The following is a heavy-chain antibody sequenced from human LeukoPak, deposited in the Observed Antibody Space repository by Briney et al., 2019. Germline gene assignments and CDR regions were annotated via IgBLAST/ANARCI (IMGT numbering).Heavy chain of an antibody. J-gene: IGHJ4*02. V-gene: IGHV4-30-2*01. D-gene: IGHD7-27*01. CDR2: IYHSGST. Sequence: SQTLSLTCAVSGGSISSGGYSWSWIRQPPGKGLEWIGYIYHSGSTYYNPSLKSRVTISLDTPKNQFSLRLSSVTAADTAVYYCARAPGRPNWGDPFFDYWGQGTLVTVSS. CDR1: GGSISSGGYS. CDR3: ARAPGRPNWGDPFFDY.